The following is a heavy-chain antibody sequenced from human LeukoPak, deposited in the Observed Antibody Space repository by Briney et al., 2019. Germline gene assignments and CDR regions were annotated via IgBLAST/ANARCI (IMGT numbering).Heavy chain of an antibody. Sequence: ASVKVSCKASGYTFTSYGISWVRQARGQRLEWIGWIVVASGNRKYAQKFQERVTITRDMSTSTAYMELSSLRAEDTAVYYCAAAPIEMQQRGFDYWGQGTLVTVSS. J-gene: IGHJ4*02. V-gene: IGHV1-58*02. CDR3: AAAPIEMQQRGFDY. CDR2: IVVASGNR. CDR1: GYTFTSYG. D-gene: IGHD5-24*01.